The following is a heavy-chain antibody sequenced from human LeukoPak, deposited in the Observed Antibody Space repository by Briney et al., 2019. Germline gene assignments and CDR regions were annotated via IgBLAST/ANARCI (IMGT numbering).Heavy chain of an antibody. CDR3: AKDSEVVPAAQFDY. J-gene: IGHJ4*02. Sequence: GGSLRLSCVASGFTFSDSALHWVRQASGKGLEWVGRIRSKGNNYATTYAASGKGRFIISRDDSKSTAYLQMNSLKAEDTAVYYCAKDSEVVPAAQFDYWGQGTLVTVSS. CDR1: GFTFSDSA. V-gene: IGHV3-73*01. CDR2: IRSKGNNYAT. D-gene: IGHD2-2*01.